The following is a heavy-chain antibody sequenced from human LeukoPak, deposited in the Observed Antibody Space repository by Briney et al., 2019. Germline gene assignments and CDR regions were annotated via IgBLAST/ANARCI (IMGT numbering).Heavy chain of an antibody. Sequence: GESLRLSCAASGFTFSSYAMHWVRQAPGKGLEWVAVISYDGSNKYYADSVKGRFTISRDNSKNTLYLQMNSLRAEDTAVYYCARSSWNDRWFDPWGQGTLVTVSS. CDR2: ISYDGSNK. V-gene: IGHV3-30-3*01. CDR3: ARSSWNDRWFDP. D-gene: IGHD1-1*01. CDR1: GFTFSSYA. J-gene: IGHJ5*02.